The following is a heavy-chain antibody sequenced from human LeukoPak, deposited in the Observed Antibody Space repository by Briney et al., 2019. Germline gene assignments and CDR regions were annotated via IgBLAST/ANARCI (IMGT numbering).Heavy chain of an antibody. CDR3: AKSATVGIKAPFDC. CDR2: TSPSGGTI. Sequence: GGSLRLSCAASGFTFSDYYMSWIRQAPETGLEWLSYTSPSGGTIYYTDSVKGRFTMSRDNAQNALYLEMNSLRAEDTAVYYCAKSATVGIKAPFDCWGQGALVTVSS. D-gene: IGHD1-26*01. V-gene: IGHV3-11*01. CDR1: GFTFSDYY. J-gene: IGHJ4*02.